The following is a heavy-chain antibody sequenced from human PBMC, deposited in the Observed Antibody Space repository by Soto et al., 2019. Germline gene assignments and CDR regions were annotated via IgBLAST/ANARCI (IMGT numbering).Heavy chain of an antibody. D-gene: IGHD3-22*01. V-gene: IGHV1-46*01. Sequence: ASVKVSCKASGYTFTRYYMHWVRQAPGQGLEWMGIINPSGGSTSYAQKFQGRVTMTRDTSTSTVYMELSSLRSEDTAVYYCARGYYYGSSGYRTRAGGYFDYWGQGTLVTVSS. CDR3: ARGYYYGSSGYRTRAGGYFDY. J-gene: IGHJ4*02. CDR2: INPSGGST. CDR1: GYTFTRYY.